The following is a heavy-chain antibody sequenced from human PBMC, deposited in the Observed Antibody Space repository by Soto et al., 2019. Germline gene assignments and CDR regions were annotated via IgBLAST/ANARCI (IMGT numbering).Heavy chain of an antibody. J-gene: IGHJ3*02. CDR1: GYTFTSYD. V-gene: IGHV1-8*01. Sequence: ASVKVSCKASGYTFTSYDINWVRQATGQGLEWMGWMNPNSGNTGYARKFQGRVTMTRNTSISTAYMELSSLRSEDTAVYYCARGLSLYCSGGSCYSHAFEIWGQGTMVTVSS. CDR3: ARGLSLYCSGGSCYSHAFEI. D-gene: IGHD2-15*01. CDR2: MNPNSGNT.